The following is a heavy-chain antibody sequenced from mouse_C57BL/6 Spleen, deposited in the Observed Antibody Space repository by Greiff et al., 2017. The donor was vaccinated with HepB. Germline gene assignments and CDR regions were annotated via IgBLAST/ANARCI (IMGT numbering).Heavy chain of an antibody. CDR2: INPGSGGT. Sequence: VQLQQSGAELVRPGTSVKVSCKASGYAFTNYLIEWVKQRPGQGLEWIGVINPGSGGTNYNEKFKGKATLTADKSSSTAYMQLSSLTSEDSAVYFCARVVGYAMDYWGQGTSVTVSS. CDR1: GYAFTNYL. CDR3: ARVVGYAMDY. D-gene: IGHD1-1*01. V-gene: IGHV1-54*01. J-gene: IGHJ4*01.